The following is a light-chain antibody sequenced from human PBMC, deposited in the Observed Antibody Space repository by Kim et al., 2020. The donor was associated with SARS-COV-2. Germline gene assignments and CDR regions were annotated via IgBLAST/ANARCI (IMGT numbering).Light chain of an antibody. CDR3: QQYGRSPFT. CDR2: GAS. V-gene: IGKV3-20*01. J-gene: IGKJ4*01. Sequence: LSPGDRATLSCRASQSVNSGYLAWYQQKSGQAPRLLIYGASSRAAVVPDRFSASGSGTDFTLTISRLEPEDFAVYFCQQYGRSPFTFGGGTKLEIK. CDR1: QSVNSGY.